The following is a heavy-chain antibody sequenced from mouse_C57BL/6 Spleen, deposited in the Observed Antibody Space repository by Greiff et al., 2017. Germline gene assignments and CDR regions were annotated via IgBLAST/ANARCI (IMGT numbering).Heavy chain of an antibody. Sequence: VQLQQPGAELVKPGASVKMSCKASGYTFTSYWITWVKQRPGQGLEWIGDIYPGSGSTNYNEKFKSKATLTVDTSSSTAYMQLSSLTYEDSAVYYCANYYGSSNWYFDVWGTGTTVTVSS. V-gene: IGHV1-55*01. CDR1: GYTFTSYW. D-gene: IGHD1-1*01. CDR3: ANYYGSSNWYFDV. J-gene: IGHJ1*03. CDR2: IYPGSGST.